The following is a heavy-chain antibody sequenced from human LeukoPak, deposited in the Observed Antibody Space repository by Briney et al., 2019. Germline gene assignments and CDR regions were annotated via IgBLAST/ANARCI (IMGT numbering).Heavy chain of an antibody. Sequence: GASVKVSCKASGYTFTSYAMNWVRQAPGQGLEWMGWINTNTGNPTYAQGFTGRFVFSLDTSVSTAYLQISSLKAEDTAVYYCARDMTYYYDSSGYYPKTYYYYMDVWGKGTTVTVSS. CDR1: GYTFTSYA. D-gene: IGHD3-22*01. J-gene: IGHJ6*03. CDR3: ARDMTYYYDSSGYYPKTYYYYMDV. V-gene: IGHV7-4-1*02. CDR2: INTNTGNP.